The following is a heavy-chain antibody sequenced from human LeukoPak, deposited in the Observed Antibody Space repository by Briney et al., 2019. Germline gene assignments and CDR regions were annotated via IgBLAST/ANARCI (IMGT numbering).Heavy chain of an antibody. CDR3: AKVKGPHEDAFDI. CDR1: GFTFSTYA. CDR2: ISGSDPGT. Sequence: PGGSLRLSCAAPGFTFSTYAMSWIRQAPGQGLDWASAISGSDPGTYHADSVKGRFTISRDNAKNSLYLQMNSLRAEDMALYYCAKVKGPHEDAFDIWGQGTMVTVSS. J-gene: IGHJ3*02. V-gene: IGHV3-23*01.